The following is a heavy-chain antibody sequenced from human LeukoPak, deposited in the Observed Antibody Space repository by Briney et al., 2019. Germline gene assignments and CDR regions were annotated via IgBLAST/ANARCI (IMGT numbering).Heavy chain of an antibody. V-gene: IGHV4-59*08. CDR2: IYYSGST. J-gene: IGHJ4*02. Sequence: SETLSLTCTVSGGSISSYYWSWIRQPPGKGLEWIGYIYYSGSTNYNPSLKGRVTISVDTSKNQFSLKLSSVTAADTAVYYCARGWGSSWYYFDYWGQGTLVTVSS. CDR3: ARGWGSSWYYFDY. D-gene: IGHD6-13*01. CDR1: GGSISSYY.